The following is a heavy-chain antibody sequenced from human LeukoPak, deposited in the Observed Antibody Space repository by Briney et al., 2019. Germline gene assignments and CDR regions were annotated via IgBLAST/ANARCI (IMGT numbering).Heavy chain of an antibody. D-gene: IGHD3-3*01. CDR3: ARDRNTDFWSGYYTNYFDY. J-gene: IGHJ4*02. CDR2: IKQDGSEK. CDR1: GFTFSSYW. Sequence: GGSLRLSCAASGFTFSSYWMSWVRQAPGRGLEWVANIKQDGSEKYYVDSVEGRFTISRDNAKNSLYLQMNSLRAEDTAVYYCARDRNTDFWSGYYTNYFDYWGQGTLVTVSS. V-gene: IGHV3-7*01.